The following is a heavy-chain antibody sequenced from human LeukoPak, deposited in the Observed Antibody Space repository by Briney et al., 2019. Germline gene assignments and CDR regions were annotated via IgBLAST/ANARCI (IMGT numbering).Heavy chain of an antibody. D-gene: IGHD4-23*01. Sequence: GGSLRLSCAASGFTFSSYWMHWVRQAPGKGLEWVSFIYSGDTTSYADSVKGRFTISRDSSKNTLYLQLNSLRVEDTGVYYCATVNSRAFDVWGQGTMVTVSS. CDR3: ATVNSRAFDV. CDR1: GFTFSSYW. CDR2: IYSGDTT. V-gene: IGHV3-66*01. J-gene: IGHJ3*01.